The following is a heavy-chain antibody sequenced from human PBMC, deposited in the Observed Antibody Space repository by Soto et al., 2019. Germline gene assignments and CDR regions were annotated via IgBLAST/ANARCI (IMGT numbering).Heavy chain of an antibody. V-gene: IGHV4-4*07. CDR3: ARHPIFARYIHFDY. CDR2: IYTSGST. CDR1: GGSISSYY. D-gene: IGHD3-3*01. Sequence: SETLSLTCTVSGGSISSYYWSWIRQPAGKGLEWIGRIYTSGSTNYNPSLKSRVTMSVDTSKNQFSLKLSSVTASDTAMYYCARHPIFARYIHFDYWGQGTLVTVSS. J-gene: IGHJ4*02.